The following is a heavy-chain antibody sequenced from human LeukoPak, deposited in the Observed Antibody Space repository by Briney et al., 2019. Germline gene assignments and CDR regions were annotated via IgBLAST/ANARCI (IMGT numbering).Heavy chain of an antibody. Sequence: GGSLRLSCAASGFTFSGFGMLWVRQAPGKGLEWVALIWYDGSSKHYADSVRGRFTISRDNSKNTLYLQMNSLRAEDTAVYYCARDFELSHWGQGTLVTVSS. CDR2: IWYDGSSK. V-gene: IGHV3-33*08. D-gene: IGHD3-16*02. CDR1: GFTFSGFG. CDR3: ARDFELSH. J-gene: IGHJ4*02.